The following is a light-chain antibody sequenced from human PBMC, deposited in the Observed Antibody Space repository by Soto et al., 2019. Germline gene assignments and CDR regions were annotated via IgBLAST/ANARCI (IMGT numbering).Light chain of an antibody. Sequence: QSALTQPASVSGSRGQSITISCTGTSSDVGTYKYVSWYQQHPGKAPKLMIYDVSNRPSGVSNRFSGSKSGNTASLTISGLQAEDEADYYCSSYTTSSTVVFGGGTKLTVL. V-gene: IGLV2-14*01. CDR1: SSDVGTYKY. J-gene: IGLJ2*01. CDR3: SSYTTSSTVV. CDR2: DVS.